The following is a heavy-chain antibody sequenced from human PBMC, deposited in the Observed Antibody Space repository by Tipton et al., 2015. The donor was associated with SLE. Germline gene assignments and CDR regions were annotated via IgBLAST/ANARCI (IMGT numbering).Heavy chain of an antibody. V-gene: IGHV4-34*01. CDR3: ALKRGWFGELLHY. CDR2: INHTGNT. D-gene: IGHD3-10*01. Sequence: TLSLTCAVYGGSFSGYNWSWIRQPPGKGLQWIGEINHTGNTNYNPSLKSRVTISVDTSKNQFSLKLSSVTAADTAVYYCALKRGWFGELLHYWGQGTLVTVSS. CDR1: GGSFSGYN. J-gene: IGHJ4*02.